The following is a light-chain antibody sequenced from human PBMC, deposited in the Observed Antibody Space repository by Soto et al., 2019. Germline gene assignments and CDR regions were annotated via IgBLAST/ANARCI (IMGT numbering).Light chain of an antibody. V-gene: IGKV1-9*01. CDR2: AAS. CDR1: QDIGSY. CDR3: HQFKSYPFT. J-gene: IGKJ3*01. Sequence: IQLTQSPSSLSASVGDRVTITCRASQDIGSYLAWYQQKPGQAPKLLIYAASTLQSGVPSRFSGGGSGTDFTLTVSSLQPEDFATYSCHQFKSYPFTFGPGTKVEIK.